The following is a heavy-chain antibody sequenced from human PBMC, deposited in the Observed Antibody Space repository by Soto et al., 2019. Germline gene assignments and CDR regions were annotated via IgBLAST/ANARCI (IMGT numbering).Heavy chain of an antibody. J-gene: IGHJ6*02. CDR1: GFTVSSNY. V-gene: IGHV3-53*01. Sequence: GGSLRLSCAASGFTVSSNYMSWVRQAPGKGLEWVSVIYSGGSTYYADSVKGRFTISRDNSKNTLYLQMNSLRAEDTAVYYCARDHRSSSWYPFDYYYYGMDVWGQGTTVTVSS. CDR2: IYSGGST. CDR3: ARDHRSSSWYPFDYYYYGMDV. D-gene: IGHD6-13*01.